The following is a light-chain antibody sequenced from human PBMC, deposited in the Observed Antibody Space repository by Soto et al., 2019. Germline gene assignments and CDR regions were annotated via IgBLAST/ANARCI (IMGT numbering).Light chain of an antibody. CDR2: DAS. J-gene: IGKJ5*01. V-gene: IGKV1-33*01. Sequence: SQLIQSPSSLSASVGGRGTITCLASQGISSYLAWYQQKPGKAPKLLIYDASSWETGVPSRFSGSGSGTDFTLTISSLQPEDFATYYCQQYDNRPLIFGQGTRLEN. CDR1: QGISSY. CDR3: QQYDNRPLI.